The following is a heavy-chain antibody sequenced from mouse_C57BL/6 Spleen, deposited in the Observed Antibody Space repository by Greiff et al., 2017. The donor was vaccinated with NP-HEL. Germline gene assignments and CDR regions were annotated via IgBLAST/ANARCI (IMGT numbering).Heavy chain of an antibody. CDR2: IDPSDSYT. Sequence: QVQLQQPGAELVKPGASVKLSCKASGYTFTSYWMQWVKQRPGQGLEWIGEIDPSDSYTNYNQKFKGKATLTVDTSSSTAYMQLSSLTSEDSAVYYCASLYWYFDVWGTGTTVTVSS. CDR1: GYTFTSYW. V-gene: IGHV1-50*01. CDR3: ASLYWYFDV. J-gene: IGHJ1*03.